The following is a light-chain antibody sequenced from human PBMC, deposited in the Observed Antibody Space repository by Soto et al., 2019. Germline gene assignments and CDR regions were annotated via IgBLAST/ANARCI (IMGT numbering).Light chain of an antibody. Sequence: QSVLTQPPSVSGAPGQRVTISCTGSSSNIGAGYDVHWYQQLPGTAPKLLIYGDSNRPSGVPDRFSGSKSGTSASLAINGLRAEDEADYYCQSYDSRLRGYVEFGGGTKLTVL. J-gene: IGLJ2*01. CDR3: QSYDSRLRGYVE. CDR1: SSNIGAGYD. CDR2: GDS. V-gene: IGLV1-40*01.